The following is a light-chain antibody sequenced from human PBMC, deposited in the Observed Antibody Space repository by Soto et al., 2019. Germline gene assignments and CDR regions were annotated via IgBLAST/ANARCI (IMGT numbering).Light chain of an antibody. CDR2: DVT. CDR3: SSYTSTSTYV. Sequence: QSVLTQPASVSGSPGQSITISCTGTSSDVCGNNYVSWYQQHPGKAPKLMIYDVTNRPSGVSNRFSGSKSGNTASLTISGLQDEDEADYHCSSYTSTSTYVFGTGTKVTVL. J-gene: IGLJ1*01. V-gene: IGLV2-14*01. CDR1: SSDVCGNNY.